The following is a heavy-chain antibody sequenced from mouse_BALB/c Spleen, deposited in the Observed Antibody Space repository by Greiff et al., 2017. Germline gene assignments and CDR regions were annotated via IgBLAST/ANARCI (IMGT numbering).Heavy chain of an antibody. CDR3: ARRGNRYEGAMDY. D-gene: IGHD2-14*01. CDR1: GFSLTSYG. CDR2: IWSGGST. V-gene: IGHV2-4-1*01. Sequence: VQGVESGPGLVQPSQSLSITCTVSGFSLTSYGVHWVRQSPGKGLEWLGVIWSGGSTDYNAAFISRLSISKDNSKSQVFFKMNSLQADDTAIYYCARRGNRYEGAMDYWGQGTSVTVSS. J-gene: IGHJ4*01.